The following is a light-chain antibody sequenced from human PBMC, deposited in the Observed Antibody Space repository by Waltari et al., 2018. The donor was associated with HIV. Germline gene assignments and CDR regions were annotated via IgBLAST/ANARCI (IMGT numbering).Light chain of an antibody. CDR2: PHS. Sequence: SYELTQPPSVSVSPAQTASITCSGENLGAKYACWYQQRPGPSPVLVIYPHSKRPSGISERFSGSNSGTTATLTISGTQAMDEADYYCQAWDSNTGVFGGGTKLTVL. J-gene: IGLJ3*02. V-gene: IGLV3-1*01. CDR3: QAWDSNTGV. CDR1: NLGAKY.